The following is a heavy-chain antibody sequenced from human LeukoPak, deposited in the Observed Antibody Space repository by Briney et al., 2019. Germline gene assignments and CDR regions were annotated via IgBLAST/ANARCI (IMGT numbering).Heavy chain of an antibody. CDR1: GFTFSSYA. J-gene: IGHJ5*02. CDR3: ARGYDFWSGRGDP. Sequence: GGSLRLSCAATGFTFSSYAMSWVPQAPGKGLEWVSAISGSGGSTYYADSVKGRFTISRDNAKNSLYLQMNGLRAEDTAVYYCARGYDFWSGRGDPWGQGTLVTVSS. CDR2: ISGSGGST. D-gene: IGHD3-3*01. V-gene: IGHV3-23*01.